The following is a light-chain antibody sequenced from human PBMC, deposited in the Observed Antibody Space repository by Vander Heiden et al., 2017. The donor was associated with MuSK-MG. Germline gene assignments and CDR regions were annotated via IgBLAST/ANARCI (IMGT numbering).Light chain of an antibody. V-gene: IGLV3-19*01. CDR3: ISRDSSGTQYV. CDR2: GKD. Sequence: SALTQDPAVSVALGQTVSFTCQGDTLRTYFAGWYQQKAGQAPMLVFYGKDSRPSGIPERFSASSSGTSSSLTITGAQAEDEADYYCISRDSSGTQYVFGAGTKVTVL. J-gene: IGLJ1*01. CDR1: TLRTYF.